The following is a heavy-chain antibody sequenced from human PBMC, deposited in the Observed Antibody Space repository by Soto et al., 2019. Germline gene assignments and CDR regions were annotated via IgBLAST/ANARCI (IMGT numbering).Heavy chain of an antibody. J-gene: IGHJ6*02. CDR1: GGSVNNANYF. D-gene: IGHD4-17*01. CDR2: IYYSGST. CDR3: ARDADYGGSRGGMDV. V-gene: IGHV4-31*03. Sequence: QVRLEESGPGLVKPSETLSLICSVSGGSVNNANYFWNWIRHHPENGLEWIGYIYYSGSTRYNPSFKSRVNLSIDTSKNQCSLSLNSVAVADTAVYFCARDADYGGSRGGMDVWGRGTTVTVSS.